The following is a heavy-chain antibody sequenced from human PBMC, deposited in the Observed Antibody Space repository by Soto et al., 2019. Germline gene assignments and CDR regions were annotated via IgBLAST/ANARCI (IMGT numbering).Heavy chain of an antibody. CDR2: IDPGDSDT. D-gene: IGHD1-1*01. J-gene: IGHJ6*02. V-gene: IGHV5-51*01. CDR1: GYGFTNYW. Sequence: PGESLKISCKGSGYGFTNYWIGWVRQMPGKGLEWMGIIDPGDSDTRYSPSFQGQVTISADKSINTAYLQWSSLRASDTAMYYCARNDHFYCYGMDVWGQGTTVTISS. CDR3: ARNDHFYCYGMDV.